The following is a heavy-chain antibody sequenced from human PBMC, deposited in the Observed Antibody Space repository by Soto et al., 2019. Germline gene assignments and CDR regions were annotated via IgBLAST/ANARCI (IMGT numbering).Heavy chain of an antibody. Sequence: PGGSLRLSCGAYGFTFRDCGMSWVRQAPGKGLECVATIKQDGSEKYYWDSVEGRFTISTDHANNSGYLQMSGLRAAYSALYYXSSNRVLLMVYGRQDHYGMAVRSQRTTVTVSS. CDR1: GFTFRDCG. V-gene: IGHV3-7*01. J-gene: IGHJ6*02. CDR3: SSNRVLLMVYGRQDHYGMAV. CDR2: IKQDGSEK. D-gene: IGHD2-8*01.